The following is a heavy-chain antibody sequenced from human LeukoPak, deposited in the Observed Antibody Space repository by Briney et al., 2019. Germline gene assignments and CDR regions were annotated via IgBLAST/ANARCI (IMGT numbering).Heavy chain of an antibody. CDR3: ATGAGPFDY. Sequence: SETPSLTCTVSGGSISSWRWNWIRQPAGRGLEWIGRFYSSGSANYNPSLKSRVTMSVDTSKNQFFLKVSSVTAADTAVYFCATGAGPFDYWGQGILVTVSS. J-gene: IGHJ4*02. CDR1: GGSISSWR. D-gene: IGHD3-10*01. CDR2: FYSSGSA. V-gene: IGHV4-4*07.